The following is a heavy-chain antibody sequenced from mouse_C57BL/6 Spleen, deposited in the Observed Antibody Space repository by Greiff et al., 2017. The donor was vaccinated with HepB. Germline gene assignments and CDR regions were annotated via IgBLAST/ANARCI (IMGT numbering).Heavy chain of an antibody. Sequence: EVQLQQSGAELVRPGASVKLSCTASGFNIKDDYMHWVKQRPEQGLEWIGWIDPENGDTEYASKFQGKATITADTSSNKAYLQLSSLTSEDTAVYYCTTGRRFAYWGQGTLVTVSA. CDR3: TTGRRFAY. V-gene: IGHV14-4*01. J-gene: IGHJ3*01. CDR1: GFNIKDDY. CDR2: IDPENGDT.